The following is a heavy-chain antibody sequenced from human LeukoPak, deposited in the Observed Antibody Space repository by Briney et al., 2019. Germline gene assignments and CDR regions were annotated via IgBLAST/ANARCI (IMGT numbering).Heavy chain of an antibody. D-gene: IGHD3-22*01. CDR2: ISSSSSYI. V-gene: IGHV3-21*01. J-gene: IGHJ3*02. CDR3: ARDPPAITMMGHAFDI. Sequence: PGGSLRLSCAASGFTFSDYNMNWVRQAPGKGLEWVSSISSSSSYIYYADSVKGRFTISRGNAKNSLYLQMNSLRAEDTAVYYCARDPPAITMMGHAFDIWGQGTMVTVSS. CDR1: GFTFSDYN.